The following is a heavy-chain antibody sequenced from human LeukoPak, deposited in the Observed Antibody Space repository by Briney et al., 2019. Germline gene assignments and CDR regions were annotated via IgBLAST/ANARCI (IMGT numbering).Heavy chain of an antibody. V-gene: IGHV1-69*06. Sequence: SVKVSCKASGGTFSSYAISCVRQAPGQGLEWMGGIIPIFGTANYAQKFQGRVTITADKSTSTAYMELSSLRSEDTAVYYCASCIVVVPAAIGSCAFDIWGQGTMVTVSS. CDR1: GGTFSSYA. CDR3: ASCIVVVPAAIGSCAFDI. CDR2: IIPIFGTA. D-gene: IGHD2-2*01. J-gene: IGHJ3*02.